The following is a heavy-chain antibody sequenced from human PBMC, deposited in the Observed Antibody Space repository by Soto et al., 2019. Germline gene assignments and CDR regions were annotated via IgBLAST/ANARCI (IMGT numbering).Heavy chain of an antibody. CDR3: AKDNGSGCDWLRVGDASDI. Sequence: QVQLVESGGGVVQPGRSLRLSCAASGFTFSSYGMHWVRQAPGKGLEWVAVISYDGSNKYYEDSVKGRLTISRDNSKNTLYVQMNSLRGEDTAVYYCAKDNGSGCDWLRVGDASDIWGQGTMVTVSS. J-gene: IGHJ3*02. V-gene: IGHV3-30*18. CDR2: ISYDGSNK. CDR1: GFTFSSYG. D-gene: IGHD5-12*01.